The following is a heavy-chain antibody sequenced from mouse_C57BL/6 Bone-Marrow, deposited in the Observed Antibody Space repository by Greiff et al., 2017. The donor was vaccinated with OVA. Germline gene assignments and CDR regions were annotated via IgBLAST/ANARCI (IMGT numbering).Heavy chain of an antibody. CDR1: GYTFTSYW. CDR3: ARGYYGSLCWYFDV. Sequence: QVQLQQPGAELVMPGASVKLSCKASGYTFTSYWMHWVKQRPGQGLEWIGEIDPSDSYTNYNQKFTGKSTFTVDKSSSTAYMQLSSLTSEDSAVYYCARGYYGSLCWYFDVWGTGTTVTVSS. D-gene: IGHD1-1*01. CDR2: IDPSDSYT. V-gene: IGHV1-69*01. J-gene: IGHJ1*03.